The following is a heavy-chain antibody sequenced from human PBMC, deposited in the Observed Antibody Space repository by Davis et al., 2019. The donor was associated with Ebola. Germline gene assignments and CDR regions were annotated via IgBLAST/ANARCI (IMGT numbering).Heavy chain of an antibody. CDR3: ARIEQPMKRVQGVGGRIGYYYGMDV. CDR2: IIPIFGTA. CDR1: GGTFSSYA. Sequence: SVPVSCQASGGTFSSYAISWVRQAPGQGLEGMGGIIPIFGTANYAQKFQGRVTITADESTSTAYMELSSLRSEDTAVYYRARIEQPMKRVQGVGGRIGYYYGMDVWGQGTTVTVSS. V-gene: IGHV1-69*13. J-gene: IGHJ6*02. D-gene: IGHD3-10*01.